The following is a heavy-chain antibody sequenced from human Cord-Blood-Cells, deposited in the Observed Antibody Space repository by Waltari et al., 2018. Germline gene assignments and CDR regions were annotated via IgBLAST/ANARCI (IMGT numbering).Heavy chain of an antibody. D-gene: IGHD3-10*01. CDR3: ARPIYGSVFPFDY. V-gene: IGHV4-39*01. CDR1: GGPISSSSYH. CDR2: IYYSGST. Sequence: QLQLQESGPGLVKPSETLSLTCTVSGGPISSSSYHWGWIRQPPGKGVEWIGSIYYSGSTYYTPSLKSRVNISVDTSKNQFSLKLSSVTAADTAVYYCARPIYGSVFPFDYWGQGTLVTVSS. J-gene: IGHJ4*02.